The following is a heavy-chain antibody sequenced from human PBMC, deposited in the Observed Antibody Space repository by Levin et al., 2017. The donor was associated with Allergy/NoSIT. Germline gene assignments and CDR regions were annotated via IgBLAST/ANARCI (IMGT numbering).Heavy chain of an antibody. CDR1: GGSFSGYY. V-gene: IGHV4-34*01. CDR3: ASTAVVVVPAAIRGGLWNSPRSDYYYYMDV. D-gene: IGHD2-2*02. J-gene: IGHJ6*03. Sequence: SETLSLTCAVYGGSFSGYYWSWIRQPPGKGLEWIGEINHSGSTNYNPSLKSRVTISVDTSKNQFSLKLSSVTAADTAVYYCASTAVVVVPAAIRGGLWNSPRSDYYYYMDVWGKGTTVTVSS. CDR2: INHSGST.